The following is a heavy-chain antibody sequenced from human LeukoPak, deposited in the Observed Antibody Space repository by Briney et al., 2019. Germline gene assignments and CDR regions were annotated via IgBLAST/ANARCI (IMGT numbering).Heavy chain of an antibody. D-gene: IGHD6-13*01. CDR3: AKDANTYSGSCFDF. Sequence: GGSLRFSCVVSGFTFSSYGMHWVRQAPGKGLEWVAFIRFDGSNKYYAESVKGRFTISRDNSKNTLYLQMDSLRDEDTAMYYCAKDANTYSGSCFDFWGQGALVTVSS. CDR2: IRFDGSNK. V-gene: IGHV3-30*02. CDR1: GFTFSSYG. J-gene: IGHJ4*02.